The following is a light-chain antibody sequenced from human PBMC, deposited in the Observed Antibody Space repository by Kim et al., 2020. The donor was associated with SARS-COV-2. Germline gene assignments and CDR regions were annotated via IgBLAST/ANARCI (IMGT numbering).Light chain of an antibody. J-gene: IGKJ3*01. V-gene: IGKV1-NL1*01. CDR2: AAF. CDR3: QQYYKKPYT. Sequence: AAAADIITISRRSSQDIYDTLASYQQTPVKAPKILLSAAFILESGVPSRFSGSGSVTAYTLTINSLQPEDFATYYCQQYYKKPYTFGPGTKVDIK. CDR1: QDIYDT.